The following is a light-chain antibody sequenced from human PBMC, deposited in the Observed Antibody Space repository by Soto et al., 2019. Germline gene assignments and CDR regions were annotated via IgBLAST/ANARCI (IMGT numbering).Light chain of an antibody. Sequence: EIVLTQSPGTLSLSPGERATLSCRASQSINSNYLAWYQQKPGQAPRFIMYGASTRATGIPERFSGSGSGTDSTLTVSRLEPEDFAVYYCQHDGGSPLITFGQGTRLEIK. CDR1: QSINSNY. V-gene: IGKV3-20*01. CDR3: QHDGGSPLIT. J-gene: IGKJ5*01. CDR2: GAS.